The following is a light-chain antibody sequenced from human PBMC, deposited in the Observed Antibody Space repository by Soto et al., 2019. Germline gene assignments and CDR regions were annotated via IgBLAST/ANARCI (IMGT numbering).Light chain of an antibody. Sequence: EIVLTQSPATLSLSPGERATFSCRASQGVSSYLAWYQQKPGQAPRLLIYDASNRATGIPARFSGSGSGTDFTLTISSLEPEDFAVYYCQQRSNWLTFGGGTKVEIK. CDR3: QQRSNWLT. CDR2: DAS. CDR1: QGVSSY. J-gene: IGKJ4*01. V-gene: IGKV3-11*01.